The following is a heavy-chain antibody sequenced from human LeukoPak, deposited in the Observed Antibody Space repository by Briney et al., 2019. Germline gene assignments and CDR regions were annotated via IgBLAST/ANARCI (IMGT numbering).Heavy chain of an antibody. D-gene: IGHD3-9*01. V-gene: IGHV1-46*01. Sequence: PGASVKVSCKASGGTFSSYAISWVRQAPGQGLEWMGIINPSGGSTSYAQKFQGRVTMTRDTSTSTVYMELSSLRSEDTAVYYCARPLYYGILTGPFDYWGQGTLVTVSS. J-gene: IGHJ4*02. CDR2: INPSGGST. CDR1: GGTFSSYA. CDR3: ARPLYYGILTGPFDY.